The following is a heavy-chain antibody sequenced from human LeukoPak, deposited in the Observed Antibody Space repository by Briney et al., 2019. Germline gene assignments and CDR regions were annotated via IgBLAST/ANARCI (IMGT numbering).Heavy chain of an antibody. CDR3: ARTADGYSGYFDY. V-gene: IGHV3-53*01. CDR2: IYSGGST. Sequence: AGGSLRLSXAASGFTVSSNYMSWVRQAPGKGLEWVSVIYSGGSTYYADSVKGRFTISRDNSKNTLYLQMNSLRAEDTAVYYCARTADGYSGYFDYWGQGTLVTVSS. CDR1: GFTVSSNY. J-gene: IGHJ4*02. D-gene: IGHD5-12*01.